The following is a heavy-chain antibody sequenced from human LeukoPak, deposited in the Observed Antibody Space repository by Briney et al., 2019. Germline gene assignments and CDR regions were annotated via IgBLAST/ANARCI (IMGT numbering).Heavy chain of an antibody. Sequence: ASVKVSCKASGYTFTSYDINWVRQATGQGLEWMGWMNPNSGNTGYAQKFQGRVTMTRNTSISTAYMGLSSLRSEDTAVYYCARDLIRQWLVQGYYYYGMDVWGQGTTVTVSS. CDR1: GYTFTSYD. CDR3: ARDLIRQWLVQGYYYYGMDV. V-gene: IGHV1-8*01. J-gene: IGHJ6*02. D-gene: IGHD6-19*01. CDR2: MNPNSGNT.